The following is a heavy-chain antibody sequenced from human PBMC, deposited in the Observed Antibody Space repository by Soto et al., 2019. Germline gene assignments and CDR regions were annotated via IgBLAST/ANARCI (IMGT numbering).Heavy chain of an antibody. CDR1: GFTFSSYG. J-gene: IGHJ6*02. CDR2: VSYDGSHK. Sequence: GSLLLACLASGFTFSSYGMHWVRQAPGKGLEWVAVVSYDGSHKYYADSVKGRFTISRDNSKHTVNLQMNSLRAEDTALYYCARDSVKLEQYLYYGMDVWGQGTKVTVYS. D-gene: IGHD1-1*01. V-gene: IGHV3-30-3*01. CDR3: ARDSVKLEQYLYYGMDV.